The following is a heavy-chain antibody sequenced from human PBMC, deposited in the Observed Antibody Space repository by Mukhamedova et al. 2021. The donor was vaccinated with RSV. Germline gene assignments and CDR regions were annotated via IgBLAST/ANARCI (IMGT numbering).Heavy chain of an antibody. D-gene: IGHD6-19*01. CDR3: EAYSSGRDY. Sequence: EYMGSIYYSGSTYYNPSLKSRVTISVDTSKNQFSLKLSSETAADTAVYYCEAYSSGRDYWGQGTLVTVSS. CDR2: IYYSGST. J-gene: IGHJ4*02. V-gene: IGHV4-39*07.